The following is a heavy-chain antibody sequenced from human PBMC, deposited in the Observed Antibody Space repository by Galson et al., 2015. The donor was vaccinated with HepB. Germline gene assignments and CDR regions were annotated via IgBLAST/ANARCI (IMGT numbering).Heavy chain of an antibody. Sequence: SVKVSCKVSGYTLTELSMHWVRQAPGKGLEWMGGFDPEDGETIYAQKFQGRVTMTEDTSTDTAYMELSSLRSEDTAVYYCATAGSSGWPRYFDLWGRGTLVTVSS. CDR3: ATAGSSGWPRYFDL. D-gene: IGHD6-19*01. CDR2: FDPEDGET. J-gene: IGHJ2*01. V-gene: IGHV1-24*01. CDR1: GYTLTELS.